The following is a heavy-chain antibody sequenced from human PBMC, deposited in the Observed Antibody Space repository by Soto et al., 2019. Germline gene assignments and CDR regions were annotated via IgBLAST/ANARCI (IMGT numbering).Heavy chain of an antibody. Sequence: QVQLVQSGAEVKKPGSSVKVSCKASGGTFSSYAISWVRQAPGQGLEWMGGIIPIFGTANYAQKFQGRVTIAADESTSTAYMELSRLRSEDTAVYYCARAQNEYDSSGYYYDNTPLLGYWGQGALVTVSS. J-gene: IGHJ4*02. D-gene: IGHD3-22*01. CDR2: IIPIFGTA. CDR3: ARAQNEYDSSGYYYDNTPLLGY. V-gene: IGHV1-69*01. CDR1: GGTFSSYA.